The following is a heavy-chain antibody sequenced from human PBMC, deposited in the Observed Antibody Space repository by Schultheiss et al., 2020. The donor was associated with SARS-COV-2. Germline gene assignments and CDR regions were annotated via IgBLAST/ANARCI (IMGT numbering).Heavy chain of an antibody. Sequence: ASVKVSCKASGYTFTSYGISWVRQAPGQGLEWMGWISAYNGGTNYAQNFQGGVTLTRDTSIRTAYMELSSLRSEDTAVYYCAALGSYYDFWSGYRSIDYWGQGTLVTVSS. CDR1: GYTFTSYG. D-gene: IGHD3-3*01. CDR2: ISAYNGGT. J-gene: IGHJ4*02. V-gene: IGHV1-18*04. CDR3: AALGSYYDFWSGYRSIDY.